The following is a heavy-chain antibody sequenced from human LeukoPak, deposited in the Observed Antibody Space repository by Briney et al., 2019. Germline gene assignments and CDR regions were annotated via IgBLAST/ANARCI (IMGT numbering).Heavy chain of an antibody. J-gene: IGHJ4*02. CDR2: IRSKAYGGTT. Sequence: GGSLRLSCTASGFTFGDYAMSWFRQAPGKGLEWVGFIRSKAYGGTTEYAASVKGRFTISRDDSKSIAYLQMNSLKTEDTAVYYCTREILRGYYDSSGYYPNYFDYWGQGTLVTVSS. D-gene: IGHD3-22*01. CDR3: TREILRGYYDSSGYYPNYFDY. V-gene: IGHV3-49*03. CDR1: GFTFGDYA.